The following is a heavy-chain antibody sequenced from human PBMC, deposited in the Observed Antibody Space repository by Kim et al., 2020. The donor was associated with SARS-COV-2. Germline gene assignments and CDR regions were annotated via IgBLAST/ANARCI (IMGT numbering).Heavy chain of an antibody. J-gene: IGHJ6*03. CDR3: ARGNEEDKYCSSTSCYFFYYYMDV. Sequence: ASVKVSCKASGYTFTSYDINWVRQATGQGLEWMGWMNPNSGNTGYAQKFQGRVTMTRNTSISTAYMELSSLRSEDTAVYYCARGNEEDKYCSSTSCYFFYYYMDVWGKGTTVTVSS. V-gene: IGHV1-8*01. CDR1: GYTFTSYD. CDR2: MNPNSGNT. D-gene: IGHD2-2*01.